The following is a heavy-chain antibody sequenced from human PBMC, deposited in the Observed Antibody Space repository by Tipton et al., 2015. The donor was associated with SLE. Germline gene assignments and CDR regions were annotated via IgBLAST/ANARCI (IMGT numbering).Heavy chain of an antibody. V-gene: IGHV4-31*11. CDR2: IYYSGST. D-gene: IGHD6-13*01. CDR1: GGSFSGYY. Sequence: TLSLTCAVYGGSFSGYYWSWIRQHPGKGLERIGYIYYSGSTYYNPSLKSRVTISVDTSKNQFSLKLSSVTAADTAVYYCARDLGGAAAFDYWGQGTLVTVSS. CDR3: ARDLGGAAAFDY. J-gene: IGHJ4*02.